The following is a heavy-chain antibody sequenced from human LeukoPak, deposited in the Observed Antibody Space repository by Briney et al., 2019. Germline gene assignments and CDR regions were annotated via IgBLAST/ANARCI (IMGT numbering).Heavy chain of an antibody. CDR3: AKDLRSYYYDSSGDPSFYFDY. CDR1: GFTFSTYG. J-gene: IGHJ4*02. CDR2: IWYDGSNK. V-gene: IGHV3-33*06. Sequence: GGSLRLSCAASGFTFSTYGMHWVRQAPGKGLEWVTVIWYDGSNKYYAGSVKGRFTISRDNSKNTLYLQMNSLRAEDTAVYYCAKDLRSYYYDSSGDPSFYFDYWGQGTLVTVSS. D-gene: IGHD3-22*01.